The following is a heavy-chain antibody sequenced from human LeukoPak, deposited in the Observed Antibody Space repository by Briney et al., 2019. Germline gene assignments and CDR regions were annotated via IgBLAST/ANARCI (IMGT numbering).Heavy chain of an antibody. CDR1: GFTFSSYA. J-gene: IGHJ3*02. V-gene: IGHV3-30-3*01. D-gene: IGHD3-22*01. CDR2: ISYDGSNK. CDR3: AKDRGYHYDSSGYYRMDAFDI. Sequence: GRSLRLSCAASGFTFSSYAMHWVRQAPGKGLGWVAVISYDGSNKYYADSVKGRFTISRDSSKNTLYLQMNSLRAEDTAVYYCAKDRGYHYDSSGYYRMDAFDIWGQGTMVTVSS.